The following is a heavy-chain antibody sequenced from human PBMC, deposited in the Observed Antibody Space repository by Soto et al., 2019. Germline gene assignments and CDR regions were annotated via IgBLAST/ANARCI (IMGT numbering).Heavy chain of an antibody. Sequence: ASVKVSCKASGYTFTSYGTSWVRQAPGQGLEWMGGFDPEDGETIYAQKFQGRVTMTEDTSTDTAYMELSSLRSEDTAVYYCATGYSSGWWFDPWGQGTLVTVSS. CDR1: GYTFTSYG. CDR2: FDPEDGET. V-gene: IGHV1-24*01. J-gene: IGHJ5*02. D-gene: IGHD6-19*01. CDR3: ATGYSSGWWFDP.